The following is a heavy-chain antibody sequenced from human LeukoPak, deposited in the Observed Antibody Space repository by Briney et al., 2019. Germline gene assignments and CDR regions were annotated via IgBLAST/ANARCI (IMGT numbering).Heavy chain of an antibody. D-gene: IGHD3-10*01. J-gene: IGHJ4*02. V-gene: IGHV3-23*01. Sequence: GGSLRLSCAASGIIFSSYGMSWVRQAPGKGLEWVSTITSGVNTYYADSVKGRFTISRDNSKNTLYLQLNSLRAEDTAVYYCARDLYGSDDYWGQGTLVTVSS. CDR3: ARDLYGSDDY. CDR1: GIIFSSYG. CDR2: ITSGVNT.